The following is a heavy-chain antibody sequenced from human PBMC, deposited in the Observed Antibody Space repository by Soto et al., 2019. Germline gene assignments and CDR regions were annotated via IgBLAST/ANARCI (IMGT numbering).Heavy chain of an antibody. Sequence: GGSLRLSCAASRFTFSGYWMSWVRQAPGRGLEWVANVKEDGSEKSYVDSVKGRFTISRDNAKNSVYLQVNSLRAEDTAVYYCVRGSGWFDYWGQGTLVTVSS. CDR1: RFTFSGYW. CDR3: VRGSGWFDY. D-gene: IGHD6-19*01. J-gene: IGHJ4*02. V-gene: IGHV3-7*04. CDR2: VKEDGSEK.